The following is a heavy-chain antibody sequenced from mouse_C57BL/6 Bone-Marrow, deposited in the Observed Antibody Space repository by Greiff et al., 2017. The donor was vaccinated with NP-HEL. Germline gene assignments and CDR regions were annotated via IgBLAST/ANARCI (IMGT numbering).Heavy chain of an antibody. J-gene: IGHJ1*03. V-gene: IGHV1-52*01. D-gene: IGHD2-3*01. CDR3: ARDPDGYYGYFDV. CDR2: IDPSDSET. Sequence: VQRVESGAELVRPGSSVKLSCKASGYTFTSYWMHWVKQRPIQGLEWIGNIDPSDSETHYNQKFKDKATLTVDKSSSTAYMQLSSLTSEDSAVYYCARDPDGYYGYFDVWGTGTTVTVSS. CDR1: GYTFTSYW.